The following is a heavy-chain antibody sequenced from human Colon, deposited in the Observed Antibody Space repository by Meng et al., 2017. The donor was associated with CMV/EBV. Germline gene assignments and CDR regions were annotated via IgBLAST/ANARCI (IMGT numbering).Heavy chain of an antibody. V-gene: IGHV1-2*02. CDR2: INPNSGGT. D-gene: IGHD2-2*01. CDR3: ARLGAVPAAILL. CDR1: GYTFTDYY. Sequence: ASVKVSCKASGYTFTDYYIHWVRQAPGQGLEWMGWINPNSGGTNYAQKFQGRVTMTRDTSISTAYMELSRLRSDDTVVYYCARLGAVPAAILLWGQGTTVTVSS. J-gene: IGHJ6*02.